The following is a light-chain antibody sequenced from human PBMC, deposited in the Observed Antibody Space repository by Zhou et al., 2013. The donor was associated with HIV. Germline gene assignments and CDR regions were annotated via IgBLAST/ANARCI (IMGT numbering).Light chain of an antibody. J-gene: IGKJ1*01. CDR3: QQSYSTPQST. Sequence: AIQLTQSPSSLSASVGDRVTITCRASQGISSALAWYQQKPGKAPKLLIYDASSLESGVPSRFSGSGSGTDFTLTISNLQPEDFATYFCQQSYSTPQSTFGHGTKVEIK. V-gene: IGKV1-13*02. CDR2: DAS. CDR1: QGISSA.